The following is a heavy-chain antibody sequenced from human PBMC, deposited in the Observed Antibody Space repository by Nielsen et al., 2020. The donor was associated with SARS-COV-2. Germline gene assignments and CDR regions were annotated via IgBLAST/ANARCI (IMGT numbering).Heavy chain of an antibody. D-gene: IGHD3-10*01. V-gene: IGHV3-74*03. J-gene: IGHJ4*02. CDR2: INPDETKT. CDR1: GFTFSDYR. CDR3: AKGERGITILFEN. Sequence: GGSLRLSCAASGFTFSDYRMHWVRHAPGKGLVWVSHINPDETKTTYADSVKGRFTISRDNAKNTLYLRMNSLRAEDTAVYYCAKGERGITILFENWGQGRLVTVSS.